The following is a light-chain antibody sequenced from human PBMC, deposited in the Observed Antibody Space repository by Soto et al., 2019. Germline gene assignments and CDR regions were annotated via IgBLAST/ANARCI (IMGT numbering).Light chain of an antibody. CDR2: GAS. CDR3: QQRSNWPIT. J-gene: IGKJ5*01. CDR1: QSVSSNY. Sequence: ALTQSPGTLSSSPGERATLSCRASQSVSSNYLAWYQQKPGQAPRLLIYGASSRATGIPDRFSGSGSGTDFTLTIDRLESEDFAVYFCQQRSNWPITFGQGTRLEIK. V-gene: IGKV3D-20*02.